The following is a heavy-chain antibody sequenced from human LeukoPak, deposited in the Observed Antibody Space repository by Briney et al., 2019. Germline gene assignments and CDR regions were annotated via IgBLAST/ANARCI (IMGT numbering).Heavy chain of an antibody. CDR2: IYYSGST. Sequence: PSETLSLTCTVSGGSISSYYWSWIRQPPGKGLEWIGYIYYSGSTNYNPSLKSRVTISVDTSKNQFSLKLSSVTAADTAVYYCARMRFGEFALGYWGQATLATVSS. CDR1: GGSISSYY. J-gene: IGHJ4*02. D-gene: IGHD3-10*01. CDR3: ARMRFGEFALGY. V-gene: IGHV4-59*01.